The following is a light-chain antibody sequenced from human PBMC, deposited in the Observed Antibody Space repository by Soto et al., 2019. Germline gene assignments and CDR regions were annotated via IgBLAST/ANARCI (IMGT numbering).Light chain of an antibody. CDR3: SSYAGSNNFVV. CDR1: SSDVGDYNY. J-gene: IGLJ2*01. V-gene: IGLV2-8*01. CDR2: EVS. Sequence: QSVLTQPPSASGSPGQSVTISCTGTSSDVGDYNYVSWYQHHPGKAPKLMSYEVSKRPSGVPDRFSGSKSGNTASLTVSGLQDDDEADYYCSSYAGSNNFVVFGGGTKLTVL.